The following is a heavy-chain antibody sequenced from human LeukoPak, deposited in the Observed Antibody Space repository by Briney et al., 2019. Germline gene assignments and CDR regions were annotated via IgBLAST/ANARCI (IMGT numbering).Heavy chain of an antibody. CDR2: ISAYNGNT. Sequence: ASVKVSCKASGYTFTSYGISWMRQAPGQGLEWMGWISAYNGNTNYAQKLQGRVTMTTDTSTSTAYMELRSLGSDDTAVYYCARGGSYYSTNVSLDYWGQGTLVTVSS. D-gene: IGHD1-26*01. J-gene: IGHJ4*02. CDR1: GYTFTSYG. V-gene: IGHV1-18*01. CDR3: ARGGSYYSTNVSLDY.